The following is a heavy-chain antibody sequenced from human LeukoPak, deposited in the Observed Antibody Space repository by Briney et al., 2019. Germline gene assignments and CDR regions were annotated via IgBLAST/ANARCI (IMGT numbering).Heavy chain of an antibody. Sequence: PGGSLRLSCAASGFTFSSYSMNWVRQAPGKGLEWVSYISSSSSTIYYADSVKGRFTISRDNAKNSLYLQINSLRAEDTAVYYCASLLLWFGESHFDYWGQGTLVTVSS. V-gene: IGHV3-48*04. CDR1: GFTFSSYS. J-gene: IGHJ4*02. D-gene: IGHD3-10*01. CDR3: ASLLLWFGESHFDY. CDR2: ISSSSSTI.